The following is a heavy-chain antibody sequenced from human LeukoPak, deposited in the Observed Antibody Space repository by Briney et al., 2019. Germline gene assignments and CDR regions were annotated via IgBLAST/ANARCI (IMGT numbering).Heavy chain of an antibody. CDR2: ISSSSSTI. CDR3: ARRSGTAVAGAFDY. Sequence: GGSLRLSCAASGFTFSSYSMNWVRQAPGKGLEWVSYISSSSSTIYYADSVKGRFTISRDNSKNTLYLQMNSLRAEDTAVYYCARRSGTAVAGAFDYWGQGTLVTVSS. J-gene: IGHJ4*02. D-gene: IGHD6-19*01. V-gene: IGHV3-48*01. CDR1: GFTFSSYS.